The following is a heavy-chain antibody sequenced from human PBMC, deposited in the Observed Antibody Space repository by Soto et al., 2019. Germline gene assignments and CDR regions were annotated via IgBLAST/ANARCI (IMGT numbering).Heavy chain of an antibody. CDR1: GGSISSYY. CDR2: IYYSGST. Sequence: SETLSLTCTVSGGSISSYYWSWIRQPPGKGLEWIGDIYYSGSTNYNPSLKSRDTISVDTSKNQFSLKLSSVTAADTAVYYCARGYSSGWDVDYWGQGTLDTVSS. CDR3: ARGYSSGWDVDY. V-gene: IGHV4-59*01. D-gene: IGHD6-19*01. J-gene: IGHJ4*02.